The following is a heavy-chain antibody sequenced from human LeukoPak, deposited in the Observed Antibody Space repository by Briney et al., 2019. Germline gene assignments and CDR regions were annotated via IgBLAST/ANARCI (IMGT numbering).Heavy chain of an antibody. CDR2: IKQDGIEK. J-gene: IGHJ4*02. V-gene: IGHV3-7*01. CDR3: ARDRELRYFERSGGEDY. Sequence: PGGSLRLSCAASGFSFSTYWMSWVRQAPGKGLEWVANIKQDGIEKYYVDSVEGRFTISRDNAKNSLFLQMNSLRVEDTAVYYCARDRELRYFERSGGEDYWGQGTLVTVSS. D-gene: IGHD3-9*01. CDR1: GFSFSTYW.